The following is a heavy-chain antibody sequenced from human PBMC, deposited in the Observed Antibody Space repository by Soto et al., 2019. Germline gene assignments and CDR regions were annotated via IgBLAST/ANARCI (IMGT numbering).Heavy chain of an antibody. Sequence: EVQLLESGGGLVQPGGSLRLSCAASGFTFSSYAMSWVRQAPGKGLEWVSAISGSGGSTYYADSVKGRFTISRDNSKNSLHLQMNSLRAEDTAVYYCAKGRNRGTDSSSWYRFVTWGQGPLVTVSS. CDR2: ISGSGGST. D-gene: IGHD6-13*01. J-gene: IGHJ5*02. CDR3: AKGRNRGTDSSSWYRFVT. CDR1: GFTFSSYA. V-gene: IGHV3-23*01.